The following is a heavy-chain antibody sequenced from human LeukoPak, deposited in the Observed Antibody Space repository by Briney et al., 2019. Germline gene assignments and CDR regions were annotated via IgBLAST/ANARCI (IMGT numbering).Heavy chain of an antibody. CDR1: GGTFSSYA. V-gene: IGHV1-69*04. Sequence: AASVKVSRKASGGTFSSYAISWVRQAPGQGLEWMGRIIPIFGIANYAQKFQGRVTITAGKSTSTAYMELSSLRSEDTAVYYCARGGDYGRPPYNWFDPWGQGTLVTVSS. CDR3: ARGGDYGRPPYNWFDP. J-gene: IGHJ5*02. D-gene: IGHD4-17*01. CDR2: IIPIFGIA.